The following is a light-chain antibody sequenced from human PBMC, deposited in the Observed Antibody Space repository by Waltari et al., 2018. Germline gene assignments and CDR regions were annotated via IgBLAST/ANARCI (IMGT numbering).Light chain of an antibody. CDR3: CPYAGSYTYVV. J-gene: IGLJ2*01. V-gene: IGLV2-11*01. Sequence: QSALTQPRSVSGSPGQSVTLSCTGTNSDVGGYNYVSWYQQHPGKAPKLMTYDVSKRPSGAPDRLSGAKSGNTASPTICGLQAEDKADDYCCPYAGSYTYVVFGRGTKLTVL. CDR2: DVS. CDR1: NSDVGGYNY.